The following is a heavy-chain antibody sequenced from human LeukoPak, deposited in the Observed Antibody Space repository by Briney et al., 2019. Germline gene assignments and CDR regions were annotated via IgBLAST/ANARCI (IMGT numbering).Heavy chain of an antibody. J-gene: IGHJ5*02. CDR2: IIPIFGTA. V-gene: IGHV1-69*06. CDR3: AREPYPGIAAAGGVWFDP. CDR1: GGTFSSYA. Sequence: SVTVSCTASGGTFSSYAISWVRQAPGQGLEWMGRIIPIFGTANYAQKFQGRVTITADKSTSTAYMELSSLRSEDTAVYYCAREPYPGIAAAGGVWFDPWGQGTLVTVSS. D-gene: IGHD6-13*01.